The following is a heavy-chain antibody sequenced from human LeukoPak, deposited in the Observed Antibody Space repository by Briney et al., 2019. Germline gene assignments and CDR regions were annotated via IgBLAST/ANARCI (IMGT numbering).Heavy chain of an antibody. CDR1: GFNVSNNY. V-gene: IGHV3-66*01. CDR3: VRGYSGYGGSYYYGMDV. J-gene: IGHJ6*02. CDR2: IYIGGST. D-gene: IGHD5-12*01. Sequence: GSLRLSCAASGFNVSNNYMSWVRQAPGKGLEWVSVIYIGGSTYYADSVKGRFTISRDNSKNTLYLQMNSLRGEDTAVYYCVRGYSGYGGSYYYGMDVWGQGTTVTVSS.